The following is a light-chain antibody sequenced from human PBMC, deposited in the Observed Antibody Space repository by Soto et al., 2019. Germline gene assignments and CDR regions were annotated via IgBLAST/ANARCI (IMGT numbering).Light chain of an antibody. CDR3: QQYGSSPRT. CDR2: DAS. Sequence: EIVLTQSPGTLSLSPGERATLSCRASQSVDSSYLAWYQQKPGQAPRLLIYDASSRATGIPDRFSGSGSGTDFSLTISRLEPEDFAVYYCQQYGSSPRTFGQGTKVELK. J-gene: IGKJ1*01. V-gene: IGKV3-20*01. CDR1: QSVDSSY.